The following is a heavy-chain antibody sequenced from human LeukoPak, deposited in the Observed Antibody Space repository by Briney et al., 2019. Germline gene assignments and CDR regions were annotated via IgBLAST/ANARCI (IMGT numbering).Heavy chain of an antibody. CDR1: GGSISGYY. Sequence: SETLSLTCTVSGGSISGYYWSWIRQPPGRGLEWIGYIYYGGSTNYSPSLKSRVSISLDWSRNQFSLKLSSVTAADTALYYCARLEYSYDDRGWFDPWGQGTLVTVSS. D-gene: IGHD5-18*01. J-gene: IGHJ5*02. CDR2: IYYGGST. CDR3: ARLEYSYDDRGWFDP. V-gene: IGHV4-59*08.